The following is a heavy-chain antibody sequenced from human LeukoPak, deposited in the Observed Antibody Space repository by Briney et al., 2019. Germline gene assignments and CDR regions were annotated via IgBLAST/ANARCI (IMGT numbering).Heavy chain of an antibody. CDR2: TYYWSKWYN. J-gene: IGHJ4*02. D-gene: IGHD5-18*01. CDR1: GGSVSSSSAA. Sequence: SQTLSLTCAISGGSVSSSSAAWNWIRQSPSRGLEWLGRTYYWSKWYNDYAVSVKSRIIITPDTSKNQFSLQLNSVTPEDTAIYYCGRGYSYGFDYWGQGILVTVSS. V-gene: IGHV6-1*01. CDR3: GRGYSYGFDY.